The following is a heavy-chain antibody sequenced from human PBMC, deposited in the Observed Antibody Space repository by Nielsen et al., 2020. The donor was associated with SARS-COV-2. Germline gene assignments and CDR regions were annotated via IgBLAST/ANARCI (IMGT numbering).Heavy chain of an antibody. J-gene: IGHJ4*02. CDR2: ISYDGSNK. CDR1: GFTFSSYA. CDR3: ARWGSDSSWYDFDY. D-gene: IGHD6-13*01. Sequence: GGSLRLSCAASGFTFSSYAMHWVRQAPGKGLEWVAVISYDGSNKYYADSVKGRFTISRDNSKNTLYLQMNSLRAEDTAVYYCARWGSDSSWYDFDYWGQGTLVTVSS. V-gene: IGHV3-30*04.